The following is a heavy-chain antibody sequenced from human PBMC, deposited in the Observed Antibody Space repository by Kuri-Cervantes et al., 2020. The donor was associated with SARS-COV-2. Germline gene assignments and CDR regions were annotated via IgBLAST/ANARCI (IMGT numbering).Heavy chain of an antibody. V-gene: IGHV1-69*05. CDR2: IIPIFGTA. Sequence: SVKVSCKASGGTFSSYAISWVRQAPGQGLEWMGGIIPIFGTANYAQKFQGRVTITTDESTSTAYMEQSSLRSEDTAVYYCARASVVPAAYPTFDYWGQGTLVTDSS. CDR3: ARASVVPAAYPTFDY. D-gene: IGHD2-2*01. J-gene: IGHJ4*02. CDR1: GGTFSSYA.